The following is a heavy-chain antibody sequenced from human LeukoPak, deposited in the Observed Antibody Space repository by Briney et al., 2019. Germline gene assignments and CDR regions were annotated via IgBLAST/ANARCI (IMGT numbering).Heavy chain of an antibody. Sequence: GGSLRLSCAASGFTFSSYWMHWVRQAPRKGLVWVSRINSDGSSTSYADSVKGRFTISRDNAKNTLYLQMNSLRAEDTAVYYCARSDRGYSYGSGQDAFDIWGQGTMVTVSS. CDR3: ARSDRGYSYGSGQDAFDI. D-gene: IGHD5-18*01. CDR1: GFTFSSYW. V-gene: IGHV3-74*01. CDR2: INSDGSST. J-gene: IGHJ3*02.